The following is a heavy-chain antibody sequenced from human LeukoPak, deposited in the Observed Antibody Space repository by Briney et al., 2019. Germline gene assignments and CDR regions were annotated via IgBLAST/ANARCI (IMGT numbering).Heavy chain of an antibody. J-gene: IGHJ3*02. D-gene: IGHD5-18*01. Sequence: SETLSLTCTVSGYSISSGYYWGWIRQPPGKGLEWIGSIYHSGSTYYNPSLKSRVTISVDTSKNQFSLKLSSVTAADTAVYYCASVDTAMVSVAAFDIWGQGTMVTVSS. CDR1: GYSISSGYY. V-gene: IGHV4-38-2*02. CDR3: ASVDTAMVSVAAFDI. CDR2: IYHSGST.